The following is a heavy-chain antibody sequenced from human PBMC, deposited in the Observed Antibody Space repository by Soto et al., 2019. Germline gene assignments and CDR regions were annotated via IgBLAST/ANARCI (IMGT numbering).Heavy chain of an antibody. V-gene: IGHV1-46*01. CDR2: INPNGGST. J-gene: IGHJ4*02. CDR1: GYTLANFY. CDR3: ARSRLLGPRDFDY. Sequence: GASVKVSCKASGYTLANFYIHWVRQAPGQGLEWMGIINPNGGSTNYAHNFQGRVTITRDTSTSTVYMDLSSLRSEDTAVYYCARSRLLGPRDFDYWGQGTLVTVSS.